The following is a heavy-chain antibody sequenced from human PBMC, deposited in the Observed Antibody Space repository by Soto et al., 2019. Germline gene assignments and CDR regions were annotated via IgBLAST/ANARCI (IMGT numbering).Heavy chain of an antibody. J-gene: IGHJ4*02. CDR2: FRSGGDDGTT. CDR1: GFTFSSYS. Sequence: PGGSLRLSCAASGFTFSSYSMSWVRQAPGKGLEWVSGFRSGGDDGTTHYADSVKGRFTISRDNSKNTLFLQMDSMRAEDTAIYYCAKKVNSGPGSQYFDYWGQGTLVTDSS. CDR3: AKKVNSGPGSQYFDY. D-gene: IGHD3-10*01. V-gene: IGHV3-23*01.